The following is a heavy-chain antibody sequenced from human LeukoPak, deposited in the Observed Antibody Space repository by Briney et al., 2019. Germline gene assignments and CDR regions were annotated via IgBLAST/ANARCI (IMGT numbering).Heavy chain of an antibody. J-gene: IGHJ4*02. V-gene: IGHV3-21*01. D-gene: IGHD5-24*01. CDR2: ISSSSSYI. CDR1: GFTFSSYS. CDR3: ARGLRDGYNFGY. Sequence: GGSLRLSCAASGFTFSSYSMNWVRQAPGKGLEWVSSISSSSSYIYYADSVKGRFTISRDNAKNSLHLQMNSLRAEDTAVYYCARGLRDGYNFGYWGQGTLVTVSS.